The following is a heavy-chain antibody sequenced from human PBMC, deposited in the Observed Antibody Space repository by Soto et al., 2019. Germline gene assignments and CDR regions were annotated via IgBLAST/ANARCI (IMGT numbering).Heavy chain of an antibody. CDR2: INSDGSST. D-gene: IGHD3-10*01. Sequence: GGSLRLSCAASGFTFSSYWMHWVRQAPGKGLVWVSRINSDGSSTSYADSVKGRFTISRDNAKNTLYLYMNSLRADDTAVYYCARNVRPTDLLWFGEPNYYGMDVWGQGTTVTVSS. CDR1: GFTFSSYW. CDR3: ARNVRPTDLLWFGEPNYYGMDV. J-gene: IGHJ6*02. V-gene: IGHV3-74*01.